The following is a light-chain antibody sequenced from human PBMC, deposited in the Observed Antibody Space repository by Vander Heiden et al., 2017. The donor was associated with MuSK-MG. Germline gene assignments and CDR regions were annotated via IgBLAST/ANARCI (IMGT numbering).Light chain of an antibody. CDR1: QSISSY. CDR3: QQSYSSPPT. V-gene: IGKV1-39*01. Sequence: DIQMTQSPSSLSASVGDRVTVTCRASQSISSYLNWNQQKPGKAPKFLIYAASSLQSGVPSRFSGSGSGTDFTLTISSLQPEDFATYYCQQSYSSPPTFGQGTKVEIK. CDR2: AAS. J-gene: IGKJ1*01.